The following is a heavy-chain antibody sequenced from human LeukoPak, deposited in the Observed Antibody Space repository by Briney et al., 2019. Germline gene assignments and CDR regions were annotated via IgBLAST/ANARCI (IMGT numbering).Heavy chain of an antibody. V-gene: IGHV1-18*01. Sequence: ASVTVSCKASGYTFTSYGISWVRQAPGQGLEWMGWISAYNGNTNYAQKLQGRVTMTTDTSTSTAYMELRSLRSDDTAVYYCARGYSGYDRNVYFDYWGQGTLVTVSS. CDR1: GYTFTSYG. CDR3: ARGYSGYDRNVYFDY. CDR2: ISAYNGNT. D-gene: IGHD5-12*01. J-gene: IGHJ4*02.